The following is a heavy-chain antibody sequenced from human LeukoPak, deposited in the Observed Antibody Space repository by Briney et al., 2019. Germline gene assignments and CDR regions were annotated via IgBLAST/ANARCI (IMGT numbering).Heavy chain of an antibody. CDR1: GFTFSDYY. CDR2: ISSSGSTI. J-gene: IGHJ6*03. V-gene: IGHV3-11*04. CDR3: ARGDGYSSSWWGAYYYYMDV. D-gene: IGHD6-13*01. Sequence: GGSLRLSCAASGFTFSDYYMSWIRQAPGKGLEWVSYISSSGSTIYYADSVKGQFTISRDNAKNSLYLQMNSLRAEDTAVYYCARGDGYSSSWWGAYYYYMDVWGKGTTVTVSS.